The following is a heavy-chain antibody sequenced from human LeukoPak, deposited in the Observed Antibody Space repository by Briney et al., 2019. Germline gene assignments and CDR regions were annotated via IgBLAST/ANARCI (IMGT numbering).Heavy chain of an antibody. J-gene: IGHJ6*03. V-gene: IGHV1-69*05. CDR3: ARSSDEAYYYYMDV. CDR2: IIPIFGTA. CDR1: GGTFSSYA. D-gene: IGHD2-2*01. Sequence: GASVKVSFKASGGTFSSYAISWVRQAPGQGLEWMGVIIPIFGTANYAQKFQGRVTITTDESTSTAYMDLSSLRSEDTAVYYCARSSDEAYYYYMDVWGKGTTVTVSS.